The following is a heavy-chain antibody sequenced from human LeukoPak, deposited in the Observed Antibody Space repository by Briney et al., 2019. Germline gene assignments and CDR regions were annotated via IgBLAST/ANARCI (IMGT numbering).Heavy chain of an antibody. D-gene: IGHD3-10*01. CDR2: ISGSGGTT. CDR1: GFTFSSYA. Sequence: GGSLRLSCAASGFTFSSYAMSWVRQAPGKGLEWVSAISGSGGTTYYADSVKGRFTISRDNSKNTLYLQMSSLRAEDTAVYYCAKVGDYYGSGKYSNFDYWGQGTLVTVSS. V-gene: IGHV3-23*01. J-gene: IGHJ4*02. CDR3: AKVGDYYGSGKYSNFDY.